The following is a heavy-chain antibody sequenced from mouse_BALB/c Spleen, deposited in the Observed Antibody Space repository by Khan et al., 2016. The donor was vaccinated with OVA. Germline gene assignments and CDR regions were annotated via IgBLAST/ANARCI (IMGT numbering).Heavy chain of an antibody. J-gene: IGHJ3*01. CDR1: GFNFKDYY. CDR2: IDPENGKT. CDR3: ARSGYFAWFGY. Sequence: VQLQQSGAELVRPGALVKLSCKASGFNFKDYYIHWVTQRPEQGLEWIGWIDPENGKTIYDPKFQGKASITTDTSSNTAYLQLSILRYEDTAVYYCARSGYFAWFGYWGQGTLVTVSA. V-gene: IGHV14-1*02.